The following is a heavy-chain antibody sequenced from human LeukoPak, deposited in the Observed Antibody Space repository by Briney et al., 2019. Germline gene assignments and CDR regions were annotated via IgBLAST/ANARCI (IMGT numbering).Heavy chain of an antibody. CDR2: IWYDGSNK. CDR1: GFTFSSYG. CDR3: ARALPGSYYDSSGYYSPDI. D-gene: IGHD3-22*01. V-gene: IGHV3-33*01. Sequence: PGRSLGLSCAASGFTFSSYGMHWVRQAPGKGLEWVAVIWYDGSNKYYADSVKGRFTISRDNSKNTLYLQMNSLRAEDTAVYYCARALPGSYYDSSGYYSPDIWGQGAMVTVCS. J-gene: IGHJ3*02.